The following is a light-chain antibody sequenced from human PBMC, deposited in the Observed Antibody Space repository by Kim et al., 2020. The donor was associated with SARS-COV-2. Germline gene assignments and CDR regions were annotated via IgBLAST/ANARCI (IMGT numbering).Light chain of an antibody. V-gene: IGKV3-15*01. J-gene: IGKJ2*01. CDR2: GAS. CDR3: QQYNNWPPLYT. CDR1: QSVSSN. Sequence: SPGERATLSCRASQSVSSNLAWYQQKPGQAPRLLIYGASTRATGIPARFSGSGSGTEFTLTISSLQSEDFAVYYCQQYNNWPPLYTFGHGTKLEI.